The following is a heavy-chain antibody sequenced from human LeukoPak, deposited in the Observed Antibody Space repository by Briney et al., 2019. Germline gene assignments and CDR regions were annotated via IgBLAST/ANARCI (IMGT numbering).Heavy chain of an antibody. CDR2: IYSGGST. V-gene: IGHV3-53*01. J-gene: IGHJ3*02. CDR3: ARESGRYCSSTSCYRDAFDI. CDR1: GFTVSSNY. D-gene: IGHD2-2*01. Sequence: PGGSLRLSCAASGFTVSSNYMSWGRQAPGKGLEWVSVIYSGGSTYYADSVKGRFTISRDNSKNTLYLQMNSLRAEDTAVYYCARESGRYCSSTSCYRDAFDIWGQGTMVTVSS.